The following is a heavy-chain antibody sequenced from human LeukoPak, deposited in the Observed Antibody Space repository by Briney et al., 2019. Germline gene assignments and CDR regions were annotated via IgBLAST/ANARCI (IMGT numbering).Heavy chain of an antibody. CDR2: TSYDGSNK. V-gene: IGHV3-30*18. CDR3: AKANDYGDLFDY. J-gene: IGHJ4*02. D-gene: IGHD4-17*01. CDR1: GFTFSSYG. Sequence: GGSLRLSCAASGFTFSSYGMHWVRQAPGKGLEWVAVTSYDGSNKYYADSVKGRFTISRDNSKNTLYLQMNSLRAEDTAVYYCAKANDYGDLFDYWGQGTLVTVSS.